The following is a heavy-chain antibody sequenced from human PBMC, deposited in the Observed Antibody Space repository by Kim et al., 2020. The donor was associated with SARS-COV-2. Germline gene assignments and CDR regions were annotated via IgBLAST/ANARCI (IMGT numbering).Heavy chain of an antibody. D-gene: IGHD3-9*01. V-gene: IGHV4-39*01. J-gene: IGHJ3*02. CDR1: GGSISSSSYY. Sequence: SETLSLTCTVSGGSISSSSYYWGWIRQPPGKGLEWIGSIYYSGSTYYNPSLKSRVTISVDTSKNQFSLKLSSVTAADTAVYYCASRYVLRYFDWLVGGGDAFDIWGQGTMVTVSS. CDR2: IYYSGST. CDR3: ASRYVLRYFDWLVGGGDAFDI.